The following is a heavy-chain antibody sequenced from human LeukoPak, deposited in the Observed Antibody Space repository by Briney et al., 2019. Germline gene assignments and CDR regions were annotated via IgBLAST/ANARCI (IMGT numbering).Heavy chain of an antibody. V-gene: IGHV4-61*05. D-gene: IGHD3/OR15-3a*01. Sequence: SETLSLTCTVSGGSISSSSYYWGWIRQPPGKGLEWIGRIYSSGTTNYNPSLKSRVTMSLDTSKNQFSLNLRSVTAADTAVYYCARRGTSYYFDYWGQGTLVTVSS. CDR3: ARRGTSYYFDY. CDR1: GGSISSSSYY. CDR2: IYSSGTT. J-gene: IGHJ4*02.